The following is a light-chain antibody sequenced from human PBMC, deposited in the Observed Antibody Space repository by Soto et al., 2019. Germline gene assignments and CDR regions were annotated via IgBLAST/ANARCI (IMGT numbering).Light chain of an antibody. CDR1: EKISSY. CDR3: QQSYAMPYT. V-gene: IGKV1-39*01. Sequence: DIQLTQSPSSLSASVGDRVTMTCRASEKISSYLNWYSQKPGKAPKLMIYLASTLQTGVPSRFAGSRSGTEFTLTIRSLQPEDFATYYCQQSYAMPYTFGQGTKVEI. J-gene: IGKJ2*01. CDR2: LAS.